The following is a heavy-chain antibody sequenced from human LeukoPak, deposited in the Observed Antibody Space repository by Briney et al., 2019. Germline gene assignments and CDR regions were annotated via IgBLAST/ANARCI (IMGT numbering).Heavy chain of an antibody. CDR1: GDSISPYY. D-gene: IGHD3-10*01. Sequence: SETLSLTCTVSGDSISPYYWSWIRQAPGKGLEWIGSIYYSGTTNYNPSLKSRVTLSVDTSMNQFSLKLSSVTAADTAVYYCARVGHYYGSGSYPFDYWGKGTTVTVSS. J-gene: IGHJ4*03. CDR2: IYYSGTT. V-gene: IGHV4-59*01. CDR3: ARVGHYYGSGSYPFDY.